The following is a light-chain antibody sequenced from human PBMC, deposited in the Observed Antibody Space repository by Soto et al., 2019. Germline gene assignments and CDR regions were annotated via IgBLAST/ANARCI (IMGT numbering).Light chain of an antibody. CDR1: QSVSSN. Sequence: ILMTQSPATLSVSPGERSALSCRASQSVSSNLAWYQQKPGQAPRLLIYDASTRATAVPARLTASASGTEFTLTISSLKSEDFAVYYCQQYNNRPRTFGQGTK. J-gene: IGKJ1*01. CDR3: QQYNNRPRT. V-gene: IGKV3-15*01. CDR2: DAS.